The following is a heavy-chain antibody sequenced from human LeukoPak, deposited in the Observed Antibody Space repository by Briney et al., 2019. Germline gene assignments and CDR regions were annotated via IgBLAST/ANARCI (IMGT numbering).Heavy chain of an antibody. D-gene: IGHD6-19*01. CDR1: GGSISSGGYY. Sequence: SETLSLTCTVSGGSISSGGYYWSWIRQHPGKGLEWIGYIYYSGSTYYNPSLKSRVTISVDTSRNQFSLKLSSVTAADTAVYYCARAKTLYSSGWSKSEYFQHWGQGTLVTVSS. CDR3: ARAKTLYSSGWSKSEYFQH. J-gene: IGHJ1*01. V-gene: IGHV4-61*08. CDR2: IYYSGST.